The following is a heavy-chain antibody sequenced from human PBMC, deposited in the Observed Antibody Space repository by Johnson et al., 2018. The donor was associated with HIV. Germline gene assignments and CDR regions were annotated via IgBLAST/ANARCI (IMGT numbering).Heavy chain of an antibody. D-gene: IGHD3-3*01. CDR3: AKSPRFTIFGSDAFDI. CDR2: ISGSGGST. J-gene: IGHJ3*02. V-gene: IGHV3-23*04. Sequence: VQLVESGGGLVQPGGSLRLSCAASGFTFSSYAMSWVRQAPGKGLEWVSAISGSGGSTYYADSVKGRFTFSRDNSKNTLYLQMNSLRAEDTAVYYCAKSPRFTIFGSDAFDIWGQGTMVTVSS. CDR1: GFTFSSYA.